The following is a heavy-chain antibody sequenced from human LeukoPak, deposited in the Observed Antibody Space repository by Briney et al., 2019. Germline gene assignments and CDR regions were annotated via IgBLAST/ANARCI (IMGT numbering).Heavy chain of an antibody. J-gene: IGHJ4*02. D-gene: IGHD3-9*01. CDR1: GGSFSGYY. Sequence: SETLSLTCAVYGGSFSGYYWSWIRQPPGKGLEWIGEINHSGSINYNPSLKSRVTISVDTSKNQFSLKLSSVTAADTAVYYCARQKGGLRYFDWLSAPFDYWGQGTLVTVSS. CDR2: INHSGSI. V-gene: IGHV4-34*01. CDR3: ARQKGGLRYFDWLSAPFDY.